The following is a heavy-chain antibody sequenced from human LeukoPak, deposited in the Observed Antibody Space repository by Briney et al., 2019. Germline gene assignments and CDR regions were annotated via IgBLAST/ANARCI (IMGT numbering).Heavy chain of an antibody. V-gene: IGHV3-48*03. J-gene: IGHJ4*02. Sequence: GGSLRLSCAASGFTFSSYEMNWVRQAPGKGLEWVSYISSSGSTIYYADSVKGRFTISRDNAKNSLYLQMNSLRAEDTAVYYSARGTGSSGYDYWDYWGQGTLVTVSS. CDR3: ARGTGSSGYDYWDY. CDR2: ISSSGSTI. D-gene: IGHD5-12*01. CDR1: GFTFSSYE.